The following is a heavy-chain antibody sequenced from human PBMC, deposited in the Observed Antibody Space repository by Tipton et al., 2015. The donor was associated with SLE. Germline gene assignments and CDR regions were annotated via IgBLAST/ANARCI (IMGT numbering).Heavy chain of an antibody. D-gene: IGHD6-13*01. J-gene: IGHJ4*02. CDR2: IFSGGYT. CDR3: ARGGGDSSSCQDFDR. Sequence: TLSLTCTVSGGTIVNYFWTWIRQPPGKGLEFIGNIFSGGYTTYGPSLQSRVAISVDTSKNQLSIDLNSVTAADTAVYYCARGGGDSSSCQDFDRWGQGTLVTVSS. CDR1: GGTIVNYF. V-gene: IGHV4-59*01.